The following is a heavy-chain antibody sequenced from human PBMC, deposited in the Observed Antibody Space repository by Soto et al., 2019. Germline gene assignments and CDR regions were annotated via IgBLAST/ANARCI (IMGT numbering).Heavy chain of an antibody. J-gene: IGHJ4*02. CDR3: VRGGGEVDF. CDR2: ISSYNGNT. V-gene: IGHV1-18*03. CDR1: GYTFTSYV. D-gene: IGHD3-16*01. Sequence: VQLVQSGGEVKKPGASVKVSCKASGYTFTSYVITWVRQAPGQGLEWMGWISSYNGNTSSAQKFKGRVTMTTDTSTNTAYMELRSLRPDDMAIYYCVRGGGEVDFWGQGTLVTVSS.